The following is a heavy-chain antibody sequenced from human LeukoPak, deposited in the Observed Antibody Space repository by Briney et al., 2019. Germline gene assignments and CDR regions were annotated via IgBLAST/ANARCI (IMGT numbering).Heavy chain of an antibody. J-gene: IGHJ4*02. CDR1: GFTFSGYS. D-gene: IGHD3/OR15-3a*01. V-gene: IGHV3-21*01. CDR2: ISSSSSYI. Sequence: GGSLRLSCAASGFTFSGYSMNWVRQAPGKGLEWVSSISSSSSYIYYADSVKGRFTISRDNAKNSLYLHMNSLRAEDTAVYYCANEMQGTGEDYWGQGTLVTVSS. CDR3: ANEMQGTGEDY.